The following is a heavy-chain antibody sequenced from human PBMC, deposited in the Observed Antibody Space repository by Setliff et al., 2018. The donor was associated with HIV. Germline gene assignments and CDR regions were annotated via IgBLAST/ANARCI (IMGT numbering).Heavy chain of an antibody. CDR2: IKSRVDGETT. J-gene: IGHJ3*02. V-gene: IGHV3-15*01. D-gene: IGHD7-27*01. CDR3: ILLGMHGALNI. CDR1: GFTFSKAW. Sequence: LRLSCAAAGFTFSKAWMSWFRQTPGKGLEWVGRIKSRVDGETTAYAAPLKGRFTISRDDSKNTLYLQMDSLSTEDTAVYYCILLGMHGALNIWGQGTMVTVSS.